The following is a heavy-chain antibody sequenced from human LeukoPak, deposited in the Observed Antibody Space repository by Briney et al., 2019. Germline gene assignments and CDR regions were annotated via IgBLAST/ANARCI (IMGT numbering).Heavy chain of an antibody. CDR2: IYYSGTT. CDR3: ARRVGNYFDY. Sequence: SETLSLTCTVSGGSINSYYWSWIRQPPGKGPEWIGYIYYSGTTNYNPSLKSRVTISVDTSKNQFSLKLSSVTAADTAVYYCARRVGNYFDYWGQGTLVTVSS. CDR1: GGSINSYY. J-gene: IGHJ4*02. V-gene: IGHV4-59*08. D-gene: IGHD3-10*01.